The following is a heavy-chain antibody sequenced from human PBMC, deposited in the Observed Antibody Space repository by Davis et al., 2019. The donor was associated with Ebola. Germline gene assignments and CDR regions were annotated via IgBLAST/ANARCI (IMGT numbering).Heavy chain of an antibody. CDR1: GFTVSSNY. CDR2: IYSGGST. CDR3: AREVYFDY. Sequence: GESLKISCAASGFTVSSNYMSWVRQAPGKGLEWVSVIYSGGSTYYADSVKGRFTISRHNSKNTLYLQMNSLRAEDTAVYYCAREVYFDYWGQGTLVTVSS. V-gene: IGHV3-53*04. J-gene: IGHJ4*02.